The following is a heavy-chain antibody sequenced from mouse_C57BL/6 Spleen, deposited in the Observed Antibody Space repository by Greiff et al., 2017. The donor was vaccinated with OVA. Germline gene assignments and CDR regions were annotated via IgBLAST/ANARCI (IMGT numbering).Heavy chain of an antibody. CDR3: ARAWDSYFDY. D-gene: IGHD4-1*01. CDR1: GYAFSSSW. V-gene: IGHV1-82*01. CDR2: IYPGDGDT. Sequence: QVQLQQSGPELVKPGASVKISCKASGYAFSSSWMNWVKQRPGKGLEWIGRIYPGDGDTNYNGKFKGKATLTADKSSSTAYMQLSSLTSEDSAVYFCARAWDSYFDYWGKGTTLTVSS. J-gene: IGHJ2*01.